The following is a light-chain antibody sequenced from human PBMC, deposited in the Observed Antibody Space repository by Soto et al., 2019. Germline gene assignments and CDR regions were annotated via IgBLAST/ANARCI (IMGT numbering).Light chain of an antibody. CDR1: SANIGRNY. CDR3: AAWDDSLSGSFV. V-gene: IGLV1-47*02. Sequence: QSVLTQPPSASWTPGQRVTIACSGSSANIGRNYVYWYQQLPGTAPKLLIYGNYQRPSGVADRFSGSTSGTSATLPISGLRSEDEADYFCAAWDDSLSGSFVFATGTKVTVL. CDR2: GNY. J-gene: IGLJ1*01.